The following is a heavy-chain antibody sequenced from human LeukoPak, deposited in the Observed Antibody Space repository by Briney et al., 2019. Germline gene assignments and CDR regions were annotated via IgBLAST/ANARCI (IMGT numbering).Heavy chain of an antibody. CDR1: GGSITNNNYY. Sequence: SETLSLTCTVSGGSITNNNYYWDWIRQPPGKGLEWIGDLYYSGSTHYNPSLKSRVTISVDTSKDQFSLKLTSVTAADTAVYYCAASGYSTRWYYYDFWGQGTLVTVSS. V-gene: IGHV4-39*01. CDR3: AASGYSTRWYYYDF. CDR2: LYYSGST. D-gene: IGHD2-8*01. J-gene: IGHJ4*02.